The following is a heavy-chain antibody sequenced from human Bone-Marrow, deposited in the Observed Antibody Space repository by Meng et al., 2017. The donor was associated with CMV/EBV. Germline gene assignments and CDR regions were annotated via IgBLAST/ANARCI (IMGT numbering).Heavy chain of an antibody. Sequence: NSAACNWIRQSPSRGLEWLGRTYYRSKWYNDYAVYVKSRITINPDTSKNQFSLQLNSVTPEDTAVYYCARSSITIFGVVIDNWFDPWGQGTLVTVSS. CDR3: ARSSITIFGVVIDNWFDP. D-gene: IGHD3-3*01. V-gene: IGHV6-1*01. J-gene: IGHJ5*02. CDR2: TYYRSKWYN. CDR1: NSAA.